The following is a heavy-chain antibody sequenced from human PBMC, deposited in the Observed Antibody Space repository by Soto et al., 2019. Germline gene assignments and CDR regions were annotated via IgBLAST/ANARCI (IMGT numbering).Heavy chain of an antibody. J-gene: IGHJ1*01. CDR2: IYYTGST. Sequence: QVQLQESGPGLVKPSETLSLTCTVSGGSISSYYWSWIRQPPGKGLEWIGYIYYTGSTNYNPSLKSRVTISVDTSKKQFSLKLSSVTGADTAVYYCARDFGYDEQVVRGYWGQGTLVTVSS. CDR3: ARDFGYDEQVVRGY. D-gene: IGHD6-13*01. CDR1: GGSISSYY. V-gene: IGHV4-59*01.